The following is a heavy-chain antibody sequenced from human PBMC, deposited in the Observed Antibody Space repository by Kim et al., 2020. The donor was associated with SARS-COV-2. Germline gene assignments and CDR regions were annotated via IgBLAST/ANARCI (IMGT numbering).Heavy chain of an antibody. J-gene: IGHJ4*02. Sequence: GGSLRLSCAASGFSFSTYWMTWVRQAPGKGLEWVATIKEDGSETYYVDSVKGRLTLSRDNAKNSLYLQMSSLRAEDTAVYYCARGDNSDWWGPQAQFDYWGQGTLVAVSS. D-gene: IGHD6-19*01. CDR1: GFSFSTYW. CDR3: ARGDNSDWWGPQAQFDY. CDR2: IKEDGSET. V-gene: IGHV3-7*01.